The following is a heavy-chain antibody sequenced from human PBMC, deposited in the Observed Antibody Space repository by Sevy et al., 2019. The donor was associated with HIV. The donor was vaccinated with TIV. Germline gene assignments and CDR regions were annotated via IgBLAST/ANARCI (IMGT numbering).Heavy chain of an antibody. D-gene: IGHD3-3*01. CDR2: ISDTGTST. J-gene: IGHJ4*02. CDR1: GFTFSTYS. V-gene: IGHV3-23*01. Sequence: GGSLRLSCAASGFTFSTYSMTWVRQAPRKGLEWVSAISDTGTSTYYTDSVEGRFTISRDNSKSTLFLHMNSLRAEDTAVYYCARGKHVSDYYGSFDYWGQGTLVTVSS. CDR3: ARGKHVSDYYGSFDY.